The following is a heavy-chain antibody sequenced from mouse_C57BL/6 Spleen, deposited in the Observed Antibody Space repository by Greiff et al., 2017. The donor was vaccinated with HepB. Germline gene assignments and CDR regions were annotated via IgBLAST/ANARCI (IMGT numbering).Heavy chain of an antibody. D-gene: IGHD2-3*01. V-gene: IGHV1-64*01. CDR2: IHPNSGST. J-gene: IGHJ4*01. CDR1: GYTFTSYW. Sequence: QVQVQQPGAELVKPGASVKLSCKASGYTFTSYWMHWVKQRPGQGLEWIGMIHPNSGSTNYNEKFKSKATLTVDKSSSTAYMQLSSLTSEDSAVYYCARSGIYDGYYDAMDYWGQGTSVTVSS. CDR3: ARSGIYDGYYDAMDY.